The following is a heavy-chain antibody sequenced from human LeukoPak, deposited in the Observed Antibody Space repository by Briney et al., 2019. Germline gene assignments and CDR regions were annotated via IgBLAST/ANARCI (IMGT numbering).Heavy chain of an antibody. Sequence: SETLSLTCAVYGGSFSGYYWSWIRQPPGKGLEWIGEINHSGSTNYNPSLKSRVTISVDTSKNQFSLKLSSVTAADTAVYYCARRQKYYYYYMDVWGKGTTVTISS. CDR3: ARRQKYYYYYMDV. CDR2: INHSGST. CDR1: GGSFSGYY. V-gene: IGHV4-34*01. J-gene: IGHJ6*03.